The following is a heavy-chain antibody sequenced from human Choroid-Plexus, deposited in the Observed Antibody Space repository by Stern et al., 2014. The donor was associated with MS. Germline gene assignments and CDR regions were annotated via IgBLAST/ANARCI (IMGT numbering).Heavy chain of an antibody. CDR2: VSYDGSNK. J-gene: IGHJ5*02. CDR1: GFTFGSCA. CDR3: AKDRQYLTYFFDH. D-gene: IGHD2/OR15-2a*01. Sequence: MQLVESGGGVVQPGRPLRLSCVASGFTFGSCAMHWGRQAPGKGLEGGAGVSYDGSNKYYADSVKGRFTISRDNSQNTLYMQMSSLRPEDTAVYYCAKDRQYLTYFFDHWGQGSLVTVSS. V-gene: IGHV3-30*18.